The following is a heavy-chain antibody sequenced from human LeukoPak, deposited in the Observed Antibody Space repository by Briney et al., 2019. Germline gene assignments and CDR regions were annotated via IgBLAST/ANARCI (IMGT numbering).Heavy chain of an antibody. J-gene: IGHJ5*02. Sequence: SETLSLTCTVSGGSISSYYWSWIRQPPGKGLEWIGYIYYSGSTNYNPSLKSRVTISVDTSKNQFSLKLSSVTAADTAVYYCARGSQWLGVNWFDPWGQGTLVTVSS. CDR3: ARGSQWLGVNWFDP. V-gene: IGHV4-59*01. D-gene: IGHD6-19*01. CDR1: GGSISSYY. CDR2: IYYSGST.